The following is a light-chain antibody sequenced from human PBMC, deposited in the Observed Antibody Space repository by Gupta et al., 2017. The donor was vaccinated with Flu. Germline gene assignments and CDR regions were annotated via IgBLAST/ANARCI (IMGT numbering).Light chain of an antibody. CDR2: GAS. J-gene: IGLJ1*01. V-gene: IGLV7-43*01. CDR3: LLYYGGAYV. Sequence: QTVATQDPSLTVSPGGTVTPTCASSTGAVNSGYNPNWIQQKPGQTPRALIFGASNKYSWTPARFSGSLLGGKAALTLSGVQPEDEAEYYCLLYYGGAYVFGTGTKVTVL. CDR1: TGAVNSGYN.